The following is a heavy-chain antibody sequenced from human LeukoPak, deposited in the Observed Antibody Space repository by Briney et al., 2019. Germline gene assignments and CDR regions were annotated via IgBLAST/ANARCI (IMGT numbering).Heavy chain of an antibody. CDR1: GGTFSSYA. J-gene: IGHJ4*02. Sequence: ASVKVSCKASGGTFSSYAISWVRQAPGQGLEWMGGIIPIFGTANYAQKFQGRVTITADKSTSTAYMELSSLRSEDTAVYYCARELRHSSGYYYFDYWGQGTLVTVSS. D-gene: IGHD6-19*01. CDR3: ARELRHSSGYYYFDY. CDR2: IIPIFGTA. V-gene: IGHV1-69*06.